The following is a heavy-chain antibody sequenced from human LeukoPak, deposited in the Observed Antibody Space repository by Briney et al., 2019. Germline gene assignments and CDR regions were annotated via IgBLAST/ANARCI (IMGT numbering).Heavy chain of an antibody. J-gene: IGHJ4*02. D-gene: IGHD3-3*01. CDR2: ISSSSSTI. Sequence: PGGSLRLSCAASGFTVSSNYMSWVRQAPGKGLEWVSYISSSSSTIYYADSVKGRFTISRDNAKNSLYLQMNSLRAEDTAVYYCARGDDFNWGQGTLVTVSS. CDR3: ARGDDFN. V-gene: IGHV3-48*01. CDR1: GFTVSSNY.